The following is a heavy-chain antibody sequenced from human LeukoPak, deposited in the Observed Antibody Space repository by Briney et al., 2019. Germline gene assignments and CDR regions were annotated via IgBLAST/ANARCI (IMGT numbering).Heavy chain of an antibody. Sequence: SETLSLTCTVSGGSISSSSYYWGWIRQPPGKGLEWIGRIYYSGSTYYNPSLKSRVTISVDTSKNQFSLKLSSLTAADTAVYYCARLNRLAWLTTQNNYWYFDLWGRGTLVTVSS. J-gene: IGHJ2*01. CDR3: ARLNRLAWLTTQNNYWYFDL. CDR1: GGSISSSSYY. CDR2: IYYSGST. V-gene: IGHV4-39*01. D-gene: IGHD3-9*01.